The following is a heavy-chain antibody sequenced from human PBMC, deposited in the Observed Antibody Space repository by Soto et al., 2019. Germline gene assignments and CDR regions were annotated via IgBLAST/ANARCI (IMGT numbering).Heavy chain of an antibody. Sequence: QLQLQESGPGLVKPSETLSLTCIVSGGSISSSSYYWGWIRQPPGKGLEWIGSIYYRGSTYYNPSLKGRVTISVDTSKNQFSLKLSSVTAADTAVYFCARRGIYDYVWGSYRPDPDYWGQGTLVTVSS. CDR1: GGSISSSSYY. CDR3: ARRGIYDYVWGSYRPDPDY. V-gene: IGHV4-39*01. J-gene: IGHJ4*02. CDR2: IYYRGST. D-gene: IGHD3-16*02.